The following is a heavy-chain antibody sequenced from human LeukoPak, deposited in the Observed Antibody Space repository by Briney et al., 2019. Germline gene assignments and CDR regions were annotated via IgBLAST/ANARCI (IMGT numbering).Heavy chain of an antibody. J-gene: IGHJ4*02. CDR1: GFTFSSYA. CDR2: ISGSGGST. CDR3: AKDLGATTGDFYFDY. D-gene: IGHD2-21*01. V-gene: IGHV3-23*01. Sequence: PGGSLRLSCAASGFTFSSYAMSWVRQAPGKGLEWVSAISGSGGSTYYADSVKGRFTISRDNSKNTLYLQMNSLRADDTAVYYCAKDLGATTGDFYFDYWGQGTLVTVSS.